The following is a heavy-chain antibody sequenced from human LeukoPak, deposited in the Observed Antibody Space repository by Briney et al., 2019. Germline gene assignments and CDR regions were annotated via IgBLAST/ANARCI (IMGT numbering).Heavy chain of an antibody. Sequence: PGGSLRLSCAGSGFTLRDYYMSWIRQAPGEGLEWVSYISSSGSTIYYADSVKGRFTISRDNAKNSLYLQMNSLRAEDTAVYYCARGYSSGWYGGYWGQGTLVTVSS. CDR2: ISSSGSTI. CDR1: GFTLRDYY. D-gene: IGHD6-19*01. V-gene: IGHV3-11*04. CDR3: ARGYSSGWYGGY. J-gene: IGHJ4*02.